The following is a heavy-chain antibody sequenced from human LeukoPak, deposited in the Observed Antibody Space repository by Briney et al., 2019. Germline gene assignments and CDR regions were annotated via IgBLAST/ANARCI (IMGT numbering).Heavy chain of an antibody. Sequence: GGSLRLSCAASGFTFSSYEMNWVRQAPGKGLEWVSYSSSSGSTIYYADSVKGRFTISRDNAKKSLYLQMNSLRAEDTAVYCCVREWKTGDNRRFDYWGQGTLVTVSS. V-gene: IGHV3-48*03. J-gene: IGHJ4*02. CDR3: VREWKTGDNRRFDY. D-gene: IGHD1-14*01. CDR2: SSSSGSTI. CDR1: GFTFSSYE.